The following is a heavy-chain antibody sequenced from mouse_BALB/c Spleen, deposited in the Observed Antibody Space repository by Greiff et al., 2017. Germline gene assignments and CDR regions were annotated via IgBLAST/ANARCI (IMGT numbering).Heavy chain of an antibody. V-gene: IGHV2-9-2*01. Sequence: VMLVESGPGLVAPSQSLSITCTVSGFSLTSYDISWIRQPPGKGLEWLGVIWTGGGTNYNSAFMSRLSISKDNSKSQVFLKMNSLQTDDTAIYYCVRDGGTGTGYFDVWGAGTTVTVSS. J-gene: IGHJ1*01. CDR3: VRDGGTGTGYFDV. CDR2: IWTGGGT. D-gene: IGHD4-1*01. CDR1: GFSLTSYD.